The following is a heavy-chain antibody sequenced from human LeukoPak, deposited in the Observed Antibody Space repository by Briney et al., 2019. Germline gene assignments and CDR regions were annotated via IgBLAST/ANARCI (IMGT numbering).Heavy chain of an antibody. J-gene: IGHJ4*02. CDR3: ARGHPDYASAYYFDY. CDR1: GLSFSSYS. CDR2: IYVGSSLT. Sequence: GRSLRLSCAASGLSFSSYSMNWVRQAPGKGLEWIAYIYVGSSLTFYADSVKGRFTISRDNAKNSLYLHMNSLTAEDTAVYYCARGHPDYASAYYFDYWGQGTPVTVPS. D-gene: IGHD4/OR15-4a*01. V-gene: IGHV3-48*01.